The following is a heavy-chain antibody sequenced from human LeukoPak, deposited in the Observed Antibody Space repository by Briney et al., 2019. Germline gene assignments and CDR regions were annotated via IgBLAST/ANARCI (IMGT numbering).Heavy chain of an antibody. Sequence: HTGGSLRLSCAASGFDLSTYEMNWVRQAPGKGLEWIADITIRGHTKNYADSVKGRFTISRDNARTSLYLQMNSLRVEDTGVYYCARGDPHADLWGQGTLVTVSS. J-gene: IGHJ5*02. V-gene: IGHV3-48*03. CDR2: ITIRGHTK. CDR3: ARGDPHADL. CDR1: GFDLSTYE.